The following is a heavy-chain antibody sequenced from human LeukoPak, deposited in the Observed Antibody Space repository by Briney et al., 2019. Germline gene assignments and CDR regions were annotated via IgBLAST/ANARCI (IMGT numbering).Heavy chain of an antibody. CDR3: TTDDYCEKTPVDFDSFDI. J-gene: IGHJ3*02. CDR1: GFSFSQAW. Sequence: GGSLRLSCAASGFSFSQAWMSWVRQAPGKGLEWVGRLKSKKAGGTTDYAAPVKGRFTISRDDSKDTLYLQMNNLKTEDTAVYFCTTDDYCEKTPVDFDSFDIWGQGTMVTVSS. D-gene: IGHD2-21*01. CDR2: LKSKKAGGTT. V-gene: IGHV3-15*01.